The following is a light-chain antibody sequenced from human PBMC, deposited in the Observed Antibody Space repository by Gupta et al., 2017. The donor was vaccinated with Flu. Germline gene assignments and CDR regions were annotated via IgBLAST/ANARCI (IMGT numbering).Light chain of an antibody. Sequence: CTLRSGINIGPYRMFWFQQKPGSPPHFLLRYTSDSDKKTGSGVPSRFSGFKDVSSNAGILLISGLRPEDEADYHCMIWHGNAWVFGGGTKVTVL. CDR3: MIWHGNAWV. V-gene: IGLV5-45*01. CDR2: YTSDSDK. J-gene: IGLJ3*02. CDR1: SGINIGPYR.